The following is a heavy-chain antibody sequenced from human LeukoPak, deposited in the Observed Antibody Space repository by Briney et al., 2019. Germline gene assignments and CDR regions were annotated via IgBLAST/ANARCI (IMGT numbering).Heavy chain of an antibody. V-gene: IGHV3-23*01. J-gene: IGHJ3*02. Sequence: GGSLSLSCAASGFTFGSYAMSWVRQAPGKGLEWVSAISGSGGSTYYADSVKGRFTISRDNSKNTLYLQMNSLRAEDTAVYYCAKVLDGAVLATFAFDIWGQGTMVTVSS. CDR1: GFTFGSYA. CDR3: AKVLDGAVLATFAFDI. D-gene: IGHD3-16*01. CDR2: ISGSGGST.